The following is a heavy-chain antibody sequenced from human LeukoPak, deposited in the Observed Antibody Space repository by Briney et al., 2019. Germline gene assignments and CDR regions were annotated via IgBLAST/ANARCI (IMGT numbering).Heavy chain of an antibody. CDR2: ISWNSGSI. J-gene: IGHJ6*02. D-gene: IGHD6-13*01. CDR1: GFTLDEYA. V-gene: IGHV3-9*01. Sequence: GRSLSLSCAVSGFTLDEYAMHWVRQAPGKGLEWVSGISWNSGSIDYADSVKGRFTISRDNAKNSLSLQMNNLRAEDTALYYCAKDVSSTSYYYYGMDVWGQGTTVTVSS. CDR3: AKDVSSTSYYYYGMDV.